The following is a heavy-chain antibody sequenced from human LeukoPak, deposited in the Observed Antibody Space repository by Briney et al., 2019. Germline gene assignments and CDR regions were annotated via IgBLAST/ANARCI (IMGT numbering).Heavy chain of an antibody. CDR1: GFIFSSYG. V-gene: IGHV3-23*01. Sequence: GGSLRLSCAASGFIFSSYGMSWVRQAPGEGLEWVSAISGSGGSTYYADSVKGRFTISRDNSKNTLYLQMNSLRAEDTAVYYCAKDPSTMVRGVIVDYWGQGTLVTVSS. J-gene: IGHJ4*02. CDR3: AKDPSTMVRGVIVDY. D-gene: IGHD3-10*01. CDR2: ISGSGGST.